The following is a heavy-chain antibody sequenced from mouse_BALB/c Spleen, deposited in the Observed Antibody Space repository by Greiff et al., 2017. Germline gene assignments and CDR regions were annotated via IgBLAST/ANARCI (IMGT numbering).Heavy chain of an antibody. CDR1: GFDFSRYW. J-gene: IGHJ3*01. V-gene: IGHV4-1*02. D-gene: IGHD1-1*01. CDR2: INPDSSTI. CDR3: ARPEGLRWWFAY. Sequence: EVKLQESGGGLVQPGGSLKLSCAASGFDFSRYWMSWVRQAPGKGLEWIGDINPDSSTINYTPSLKDKFIISRDNAKNTLYLQMSKVRSEDTALYYCARPEGLRWWFAYWGQGTLVTVSA.